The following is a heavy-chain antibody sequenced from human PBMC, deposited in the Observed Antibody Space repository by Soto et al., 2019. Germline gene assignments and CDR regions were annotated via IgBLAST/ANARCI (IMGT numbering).Heavy chain of an antibody. CDR1: GFSLSTSGVG. CDR2: IYWDDDK. CDR3: AHRQVPAASSYFDL. D-gene: IGHD2-2*01. V-gene: IGHV2-5*02. J-gene: IGHJ2*01. Sequence: QITLKESGPTLVKPTQTLTLTCTFSGFSLSTSGVGVGWIRQPPGKALEWLALIYWDDDKRYSPSLKSRLTITKDTSKNQVVLTMTNMDPVDTATYYCAHRQVPAASSYFDLWGRGTLVTVSS.